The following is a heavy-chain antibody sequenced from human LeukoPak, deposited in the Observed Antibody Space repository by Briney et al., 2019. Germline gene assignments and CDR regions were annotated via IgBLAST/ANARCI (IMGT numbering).Heavy chain of an antibody. CDR1: GFTFSSYA. V-gene: IGHV3-23*01. CDR3: AKWGDYDVLTGYYVSDY. D-gene: IGHD3-9*01. J-gene: IGHJ4*02. Sequence: GGSLRLSCAASGFTFSSYAMSWVRHAPAKGLDWVSAITGSGGNTNYADSVKGRFTISRDNSKNTVFLQMNSLRAEETAVYYCAKWGDYDVLTGYYVSDYWGQGTQVTVSS. CDR2: ITGSGGNT.